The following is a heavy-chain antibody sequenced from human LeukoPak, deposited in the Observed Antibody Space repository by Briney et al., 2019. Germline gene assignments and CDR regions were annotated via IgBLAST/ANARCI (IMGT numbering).Heavy chain of an antibody. V-gene: IGHV4-34*01. J-gene: IGHJ4*02. Sequence: SETLSLTCAVYGGSFSGYYWSWIRQPPGKGLEWIGEINHSGSTNYNPSLKSRVTISVDTSKNQFSLKLSSVTAADTAVYYCASGWVRTVFDYWGQGTLVTVSS. CDR3: ASGWVRTVFDY. D-gene: IGHD4-23*01. CDR1: GGSFSGYY. CDR2: INHSGST.